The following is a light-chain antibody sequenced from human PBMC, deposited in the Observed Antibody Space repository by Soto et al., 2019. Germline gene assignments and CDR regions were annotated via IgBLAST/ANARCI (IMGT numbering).Light chain of an antibody. J-gene: IGKJ2*01. CDR1: QSLSSY. CDR2: GAS. Sequence: EIVLTQSPGTLSLSPGERATLSCRASQSLSSYLAWYQQKPGQAPRLLIYGASSRATGIPDRFSGSGSGTVFTLTISRLEPEDFAVFYCRQYGSSPSYTFGRGTKLDIK. V-gene: IGKV3-20*01. CDR3: RQYGSSPSYT.